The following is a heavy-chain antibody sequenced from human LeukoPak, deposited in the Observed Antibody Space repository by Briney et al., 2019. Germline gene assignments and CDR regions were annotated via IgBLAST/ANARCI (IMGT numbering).Heavy chain of an antibody. D-gene: IGHD2-15*01. CDR1: GFTFSSYE. V-gene: IGHV4-59*01. CDR2: IYYSGST. Sequence: GSLRLSCAASGFTFSSYEMHWVRQPPGKGLEWIGYIYYSGSTNYNPSLKSRVTISVDTSKNQFSLKLNSVTAADTAVYYCARGGNCSGGSCYSDRGWFDPWGQGTLVTVSS. CDR3: ARGGNCSGGSCYSDRGWFDP. J-gene: IGHJ5*02.